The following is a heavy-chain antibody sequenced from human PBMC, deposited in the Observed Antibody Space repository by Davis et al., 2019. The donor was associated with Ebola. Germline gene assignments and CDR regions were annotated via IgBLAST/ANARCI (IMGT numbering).Heavy chain of an antibody. CDR1: GGSFSGYY. V-gene: IGHV4-34*01. Sequence: SETLSLTCAVYGGSFSGYYWSWIRQPPGKGLEWIGEINHSGSTNYNPSLKSRVTISVDTSKNQFSLKLSSVTAADTAVYYCAREESLWFGESYYYYYGMDVWGQGTTVTVSS. CDR3: AREESLWFGESYYYYYGMDV. J-gene: IGHJ6*02. CDR2: INHSGST. D-gene: IGHD3-10*01.